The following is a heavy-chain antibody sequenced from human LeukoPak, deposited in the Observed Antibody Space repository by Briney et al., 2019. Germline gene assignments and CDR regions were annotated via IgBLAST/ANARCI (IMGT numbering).Heavy chain of an antibody. Sequence: PSETLSLTCTVSGGSISSYYWSWIRQPPGKGLEWIGYIYYGGSTNYNPSLKSRVTISVDKSKNQFSLKLSSVTAADTAVYYCAREITMIVVSKGTGAFDIWGQGTMVTVSS. CDR3: AREITMIVVSKGTGAFDI. CDR2: IYYGGST. D-gene: IGHD3-22*01. CDR1: GGSISSYY. J-gene: IGHJ3*02. V-gene: IGHV4-59*12.